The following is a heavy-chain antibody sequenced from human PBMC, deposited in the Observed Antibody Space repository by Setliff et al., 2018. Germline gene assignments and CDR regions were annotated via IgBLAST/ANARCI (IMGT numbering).Heavy chain of an antibody. V-gene: IGHV3-11*01. D-gene: IGHD2-15*01. Sequence: GGSLRLSCATSGFTFSDYYMSWIRQTPGKGLEWVAYISSSGSLTLYADSVRGRFSISRDNIKDPLYLQMNSLRSEDTAVYYCARALGGNYFDYWGPGILVTVSS. J-gene: IGHJ4*02. CDR1: GFTFSDYY. CDR3: ARALGGNYFDY. CDR2: ISSSGSLT.